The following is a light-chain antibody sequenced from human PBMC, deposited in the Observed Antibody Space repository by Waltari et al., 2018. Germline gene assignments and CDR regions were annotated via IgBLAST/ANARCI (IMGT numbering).Light chain of an antibody. Sequence: DIVLTQSQDSLAVSRGGRPTFNCNSSQSILNSSNNKTSLAWYQQKPGQSPKLLIYWASTRKSGVPDRFTGSGSGTDFTLTISSLQAEDVAVYYCQQYSSSPQTFGQGTKLEIK. V-gene: IGKV4-1*01. CDR2: WAS. CDR3: QQYSSSPQT. J-gene: IGKJ2*01. CDR1: QSILNSSNNKTS.